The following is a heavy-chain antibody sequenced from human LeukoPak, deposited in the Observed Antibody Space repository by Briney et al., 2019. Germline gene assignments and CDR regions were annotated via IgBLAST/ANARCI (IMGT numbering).Heavy chain of an antibody. J-gene: IGHJ3*02. CDR1: GGSFSGYY. V-gene: IGHV4-34*01. CDR2: INHSGST. D-gene: IGHD6-13*01. CDR3: ASPGLGYSSSWTDAFDI. Sequence: SETLSLTCAVYGGSFSGYYWSWICQPPGKGLEWIGEINHSGSTNYNPSLKSRVTISVDTSKNQFSLKLSSVTAADTAVYYCASPGLGYSSSWTDAFDIWGQGTMVTVSS.